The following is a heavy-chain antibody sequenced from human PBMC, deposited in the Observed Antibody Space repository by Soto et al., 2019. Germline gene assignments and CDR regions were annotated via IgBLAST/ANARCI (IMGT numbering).Heavy chain of an antibody. J-gene: IGHJ6*02. CDR3: ASVRGGYYYAMDV. Sequence: AETLSLTCAVSGGSISSSNWWSWVRQPPGKGLEWIGEIYHSGSTNYNPSLKSRVTISVDKSKNQFSLKLSSVTAADTAVYYCASVRGGYYYAMDVWGQGTTVTVSS. D-gene: IGHD3-10*02. CDR2: IYHSGST. V-gene: IGHV4-4*02. CDR1: GGSISSSNW.